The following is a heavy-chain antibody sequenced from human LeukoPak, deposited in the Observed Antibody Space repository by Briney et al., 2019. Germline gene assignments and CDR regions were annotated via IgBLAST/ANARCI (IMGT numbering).Heavy chain of an antibody. D-gene: IGHD2-8*02. V-gene: IGHV4-59*01. CDR3: ARGGGVHFDY. CDR1: VHPISSYY. J-gene: IGHJ4*02. CDR2: IYYSGRT. Sequence: KPSETLSLPCTLSVHPISSYYWSWIRQPTGNGLEWIGYIYYSGRTNYIPSFKSRVTISVDTSKNQFSLKLSSVTAADTAVYYCARGGGVHFDYWGQGTLVTVSS.